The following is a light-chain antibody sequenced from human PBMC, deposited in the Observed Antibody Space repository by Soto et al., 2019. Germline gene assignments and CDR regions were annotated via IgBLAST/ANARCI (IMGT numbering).Light chain of an antibody. CDR2: KDS. CDR1: ALPKQY. CDR3: QSADSSGVL. J-gene: IGLJ2*01. Sequence: SYELTQPPSVSVSPGQTARITCSGDALPKQYAYWYHQKPGQAPVLVIYKDSERPSGIPERFSGSSSGTTVTLTISGVQAEDEADYYCQSADSSGVLFGGGTKLTVL. V-gene: IGLV3-25*03.